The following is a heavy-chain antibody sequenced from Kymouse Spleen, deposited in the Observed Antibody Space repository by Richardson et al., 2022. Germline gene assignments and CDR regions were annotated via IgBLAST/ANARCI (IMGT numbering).Heavy chain of an antibody. CDR3: AKDMGATPSFDY. CDR2: ISWNSGSI. Sequence: EVQLVESGGGLVQPGRSLRLSCAASGFTFDDYAMHWVRQAPGKGLEWVSGISWNSGSIGYADSVKGRFTISRDNAKNSLYLQMNSLRAEDTALYYCAKDMGATPSFDYWGQGTLVTVSS. J-gene: IGHJ4*02. D-gene: IGHD1-26*01. V-gene: IGHV3-9*01. CDR1: GFTFDDYA.